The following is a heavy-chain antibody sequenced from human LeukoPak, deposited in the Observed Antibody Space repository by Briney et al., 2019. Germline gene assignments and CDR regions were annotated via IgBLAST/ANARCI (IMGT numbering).Heavy chain of an antibody. D-gene: IGHD4/OR15-4a*01. J-gene: IGHJ1*01. V-gene: IGHV4-4*07. CDR1: GGSISSYY. CDR3: ARDLTDYGGPPYFQH. CDR2: IYTSGST. Sequence: VKPSETLSLTCAVSGGSISSYYWSWIRQPAGKGLEWIGRIYTSGSTNYNPSLKSRVTMSVDTSKNQFSLKLSSVTAADTAVYYCARDLTDYGGPPYFQHWGQGTLVTVSS.